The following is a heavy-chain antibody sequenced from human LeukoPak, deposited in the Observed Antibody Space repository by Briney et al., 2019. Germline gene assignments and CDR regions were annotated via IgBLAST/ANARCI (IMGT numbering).Heavy chain of an antibody. J-gene: IGHJ3*02. Sequence: ASVKVSCKASGYTFTGYYMHWVRQAPGQGLEWMGWINPNSGGTNYAQKFQGRVTMTRGTSISTAYMELSRLRSDDTAVYYCARGLILNWNDVAFDIWGQGTMVTVSS. CDR1: GYTFTGYY. CDR3: ARGLILNWNDVAFDI. V-gene: IGHV1-2*02. CDR2: INPNSGGT. D-gene: IGHD1-1*01.